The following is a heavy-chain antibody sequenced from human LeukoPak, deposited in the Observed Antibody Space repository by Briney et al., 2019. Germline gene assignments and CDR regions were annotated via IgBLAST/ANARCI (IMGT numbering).Heavy chain of an antibody. CDR1: GYTFTSYY. CDR2: INPSGGST. V-gene: IGHV1-46*01. CDR3: ARWLQRAGGGSYWGGAFDI. J-gene: IGHJ3*02. D-gene: IGHD1-26*01. Sequence: ASVKVSCKASGYTFTSYYMHWVRQAPGQGLEWMGIINPSGGSTSYAQKFQGRVTMTRDTSTSTVYMELSSLRSEDTAVYYCARWLQRAGGGSYWGGAFDIWGQGTMVTVSS.